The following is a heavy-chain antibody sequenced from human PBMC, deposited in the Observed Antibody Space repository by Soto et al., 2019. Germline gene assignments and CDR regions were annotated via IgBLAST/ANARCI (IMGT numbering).Heavy chain of an antibody. D-gene: IGHD2-15*01. J-gene: IGHJ3*02. CDR1: GFTFSSYS. CDR2: ISSSSSTI. CDR3: ARDQLLVVVAADAFDI. Sequence: GGSLRLSCAASGFTFSSYSMNWVRQAPGKGLEWVSYISSSSSTIYYADSVKGRFTISRDNAKNSLYLQMNSLRAEDTAVYYCARDQLLVVVAADAFDIWGQGTMVTVSS. V-gene: IGHV3-48*01.